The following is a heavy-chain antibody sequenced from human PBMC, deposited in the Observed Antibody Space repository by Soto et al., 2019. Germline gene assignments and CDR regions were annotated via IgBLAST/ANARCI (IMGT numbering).Heavy chain of an antibody. CDR1: GFTFSNYA. J-gene: IGHJ4*02. D-gene: IGHD6-25*01. CDR2: ISGSGGTT. Sequence: EVQLLESGGGLVQPGRSLRLSCAASGFTFSNYAMSWVRQAPGQGLDWVSAISGSGGTTYYADSVNGRFTISRDNSKNTLFLQMNSLRAEDAAVYYCAKFFVETGSNSGWPWSFHCWGQGTLVTVSS. V-gene: IGHV3-23*01. CDR3: AKFFVETGSNSGWPWSFHC.